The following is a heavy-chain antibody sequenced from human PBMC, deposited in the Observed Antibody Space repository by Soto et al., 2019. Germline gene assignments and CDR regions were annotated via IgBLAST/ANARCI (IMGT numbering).Heavy chain of an antibody. CDR1: SGSISSSNW. J-gene: IGHJ4*02. V-gene: IGHV4-4*02. CDR3: ARVGYGDYEGGFDY. D-gene: IGHD4-17*01. CDR2: IYHSGST. Sequence: PSETLSLTCAVSSGSISSSNWWSWVRQPPGKGLEWIGEIYHSGSTNYNPSLKSRVTISVDKSKNQFSLKLSSVTAADTAVYYCARVGYGDYEGGFDYWGQGTLVTVSS.